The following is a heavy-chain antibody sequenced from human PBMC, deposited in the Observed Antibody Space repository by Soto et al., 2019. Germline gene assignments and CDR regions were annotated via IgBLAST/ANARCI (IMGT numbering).Heavy chain of an antibody. D-gene: IGHD3-16*02. CDR3: ARDLGRRYSPDY. CDR1: GFIFSDYS. V-gene: IGHV3-21*01. J-gene: IGHJ4*01. Sequence: PGGSLRLSCAPSGFIFSDYSMNWVRQAPGQGLEWVSSISNDRKYIYYADSVKGRFTISRDNAKNLLYLQMSSLRAEDTAVYYCARDLGRRYSPDYWGHGTLVTVSS. CDR2: ISNDRKYI.